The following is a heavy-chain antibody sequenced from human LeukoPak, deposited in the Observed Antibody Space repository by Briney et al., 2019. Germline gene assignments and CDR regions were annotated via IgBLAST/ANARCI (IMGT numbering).Heavy chain of an antibody. Sequence: GGSLRLSCAASGFTFSSYSMNWVRQAPGKGLEWVSSISSSSSYIYYADSVKGRFTISRDNAKNSMYLQMHSLRAEDTAVYYCARDGPYYHGSGENWFDPWGQGTLVTVSS. CDR2: ISSSSSYI. CDR3: ARDGPYYHGSGENWFDP. D-gene: IGHD3-10*01. J-gene: IGHJ5*02. CDR1: GFTFSSYS. V-gene: IGHV3-21*01.